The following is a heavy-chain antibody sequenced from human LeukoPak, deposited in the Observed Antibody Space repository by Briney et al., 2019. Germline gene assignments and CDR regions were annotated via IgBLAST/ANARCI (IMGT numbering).Heavy chain of an antibody. CDR3: TRSTRMTNPDY. D-gene: IGHD4-11*01. CDR2: IFPDDSDT. V-gene: IGHV5-51*01. Sequence: GESLKISCKGSGYSFTNYWIGWVRQMPGKGPEWLGMIFPDDSDTRYSPSFQGQVTISVDMPLSTAYLHWSSLKASDTAMYYCTRSTRMTNPDYWGQGTQVTVSS. CDR1: GYSFTNYW. J-gene: IGHJ4*02.